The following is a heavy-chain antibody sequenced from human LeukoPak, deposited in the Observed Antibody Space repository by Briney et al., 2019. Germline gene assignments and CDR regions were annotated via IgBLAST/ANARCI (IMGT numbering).Heavy chain of an antibody. CDR1: GFTFSSYS. Sequence: GGSLRLSCAASGFTFSSYSMNWVRQAPGKGLEWVSSISSSSSYIYYADSVKGRFTISRDNAKNSLYLQMNSLRAEDTAVYYCARGGYSNSWYEDYWGQGTLVTVSS. CDR3: ARGGYSNSWYEDY. D-gene: IGHD6-13*01. V-gene: IGHV3-21*01. CDR2: ISSSSSYI. J-gene: IGHJ4*02.